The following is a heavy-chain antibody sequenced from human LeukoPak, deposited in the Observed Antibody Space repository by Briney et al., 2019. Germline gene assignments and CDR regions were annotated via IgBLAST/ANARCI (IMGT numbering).Heavy chain of an antibody. D-gene: IGHD1-26*01. J-gene: IGHJ2*01. CDR1: GFTFSSYA. Sequence: GGSLRLSCAASGFTFSSYAMHWVRQAPGKGLEWVAVISYDGSNKYYADSVKGRFTISRDNSKNTLYLQMNSLRAEDTAVYYCARQDPPSRREPHWYFDLWGRGTLVTVSS. CDR2: ISYDGSNK. CDR3: ARQDPPSRREPHWYFDL. V-gene: IGHV3-30*04.